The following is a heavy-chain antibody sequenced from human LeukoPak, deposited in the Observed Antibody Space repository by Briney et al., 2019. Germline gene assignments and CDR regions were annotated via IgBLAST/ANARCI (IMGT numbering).Heavy chain of an antibody. CDR3: ALPLTEDYYDSSGYPLLV. D-gene: IGHD3-22*01. CDR1: GYTFTSYD. J-gene: IGHJ4*02. CDR2: MNPNSGNT. V-gene: IGHV1-8*01. Sequence: GASVKVSCKASGYTFTSYDINWVRQATGQGLEWMGWMNPNSGNTGYAQKFQGRVTMTRNTSISTAYMELSSLRSEDTAVYYCALPLTEDYYDSSGYPLLVWGQGTLVTVSS.